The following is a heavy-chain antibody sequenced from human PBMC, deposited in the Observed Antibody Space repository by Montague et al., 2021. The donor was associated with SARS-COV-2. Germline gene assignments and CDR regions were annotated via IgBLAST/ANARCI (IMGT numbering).Heavy chain of an antibody. CDR3: ARVFPRWLQFDPYFDY. D-gene: IGHD5-24*01. CDR2: IYYSGST. J-gene: IGHJ4*02. V-gene: IGHV4-59*01. CDR1: GGSISSYY. Sequence: SETLSLTCTVSGGSISSYYRSWIRQPPGKGLEWIGCIYYSGSTNYNPSLKSRVTISVDTSKNQFSLKLSSVTAADTAVYYCARVFPRWLQFDPYFDYWGQGTLVTVSS.